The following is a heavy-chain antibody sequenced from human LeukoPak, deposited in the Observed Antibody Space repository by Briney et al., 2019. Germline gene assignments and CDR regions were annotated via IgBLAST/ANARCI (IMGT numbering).Heavy chain of an antibody. J-gene: IGHJ4*02. CDR1: GFTFDDYA. CDR3: VKGTPLGY. D-gene: IGHD3-16*01. CDR2: ISRNGDGI. V-gene: IGHV3-9*01. Sequence: PGRSLRLSCAASGFTFDDYAMHWVRQTPGKGLEWVSYISRNGDGIDYADSVKGRFTISRDNAKNSLYLQMNSLRPEDTALYYCVKGTPLGYWGQGTLVTVSS.